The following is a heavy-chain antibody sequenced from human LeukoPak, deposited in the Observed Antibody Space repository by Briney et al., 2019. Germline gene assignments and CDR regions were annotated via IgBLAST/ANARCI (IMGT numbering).Heavy chain of an antibody. CDR3: ARRSSYFDY. D-gene: IGHD5/OR15-5a*01. CDR1: GFTFSSYE. J-gene: IGHJ4*02. CDR2: ISSSGNNI. V-gene: IGHV3-48*03. Sequence: GGSLRLSCAASGFTFSSYEMNWVRQAPGKGLEWVSYISSSGNNIYHADSVKGRFTISRDNAKNSLYLQMNSLRAEDTAVYYCARRSSYFDYWGQGTLVT.